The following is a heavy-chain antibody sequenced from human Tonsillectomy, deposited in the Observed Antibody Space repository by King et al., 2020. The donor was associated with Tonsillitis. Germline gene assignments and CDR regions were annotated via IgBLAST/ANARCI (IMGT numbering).Heavy chain of an antibody. Sequence: VQLVESGGGLVQPGGSLRLSCAASGFTFSSYAMSWVRQAPGKGLEWVSAISGSGGSGSGGSTYYADSVKGRFTISRDNSKNTLYLQMNSLRAEDTAVYYCAILGQWLEDYYYYGVDVWGQGTTVTVSS. CDR3: AILGQWLEDYYYYGVDV. J-gene: IGHJ6*02. CDR2: ISGSGGSGSGGST. V-gene: IGHV3-23*04. CDR1: GFTFSSYA. D-gene: IGHD6-19*01.